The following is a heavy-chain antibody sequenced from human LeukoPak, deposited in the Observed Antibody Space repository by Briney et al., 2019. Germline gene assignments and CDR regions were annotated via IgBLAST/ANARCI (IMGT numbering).Heavy chain of an antibody. CDR2: INGDGSEK. J-gene: IGHJ4*02. D-gene: IGHD6-19*01. CDR3: TRDSGRFRLDY. V-gene: IGHV3-7*01. Sequence: GGSLRLSCAASGFTFSSSWMNWVRQAPGKGLEWVASINGDGSEKYYVDSVKGRFTVSRDNAKNSLYLQLNSLRVEDTAVYYCTRDSGRFRLDYWGQGILVTVSS. CDR1: GFTFSSSW.